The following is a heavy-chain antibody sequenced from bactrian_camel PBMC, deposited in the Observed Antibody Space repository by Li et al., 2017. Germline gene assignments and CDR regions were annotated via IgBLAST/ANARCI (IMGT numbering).Heavy chain of an antibody. J-gene: IGHJ6*01. V-gene: IGHV3S1*01. CDR3: AAQQFFGY. Sequence: VQLVESGGESVQGAGPLRLSCVNFGGVYRSYCMGWFRQAPGKERTGVARICSGGGSPMYAGSVKGRFTISQDNAKNMIYLQMSSLTPDDTAMYYCAAQQFFGYWGQGTQVTVS. CDR2: ICSGGGSP. CDR1: GGVYRSYC.